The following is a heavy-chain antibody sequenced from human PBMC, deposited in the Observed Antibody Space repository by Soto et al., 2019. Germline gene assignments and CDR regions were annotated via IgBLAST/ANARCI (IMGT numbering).Heavy chain of an antibody. D-gene: IGHD2-8*01. CDR3: ARDIESVTAKHFFYYYAMDV. CDR1: GFTFSNHG. Sequence: GASVKVSCKASGFTFSNHGLNWVRQAPGQGLEWMGWVSANNGHTNYAQNLQGRVSMTTDTSTSTAYMELRGLRFDDTAVYYCARDIESVTAKHFFYYYAMDVWGQGTTVTVS. J-gene: IGHJ6*02. V-gene: IGHV1-18*01. CDR2: VSANNGHT.